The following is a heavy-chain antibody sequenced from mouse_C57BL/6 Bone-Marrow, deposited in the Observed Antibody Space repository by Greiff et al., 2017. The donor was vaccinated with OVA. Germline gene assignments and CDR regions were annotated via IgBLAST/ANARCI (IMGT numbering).Heavy chain of an antibody. D-gene: IGHD3-2*02. CDR1: GFTFSDYY. CDR2: INNDGSST. J-gene: IGHJ3*01. Sequence: EVQVVESEGGLVQPGSSMKLSCTASGFTFSDYYMAWVRQVPEKGLEWVANINNDGSSTYYLDSLKSRFIISRDNAKNILYLQMSSLKSEDTATYYCARDGSSGYAYWGQGTLVTVSA. CDR3: ARDGSSGYAY. V-gene: IGHV5-16*01.